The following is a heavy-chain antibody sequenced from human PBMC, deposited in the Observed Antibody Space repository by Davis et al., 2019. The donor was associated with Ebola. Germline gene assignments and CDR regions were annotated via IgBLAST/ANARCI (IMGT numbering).Heavy chain of an antibody. J-gene: IGHJ6*02. D-gene: IGHD2-2*02. CDR1: GWSFSGYY. CDR3: ARGGGGYCSSTSCYRYYGMDV. CDR2: INHIAST. V-gene: IGHV4-34*01. Sequence: MPGGSLRLSCAVYGWSFSGYYWSWIRQPPGKGLEWIGEINHIASTNYNPSLKTRVTISVDTSKNQFSLKLSSVTAADTPVYYCARGGGGYCSSTSCYRYYGMDVWGQGTTVTVSS.